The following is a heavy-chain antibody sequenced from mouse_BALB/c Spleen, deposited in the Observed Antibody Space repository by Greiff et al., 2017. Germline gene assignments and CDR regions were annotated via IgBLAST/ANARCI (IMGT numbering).Heavy chain of an antibody. Sequence: VQLQQSAAELARPGASVKMSCKASGYTFTSYTMHWVKQRPGQGLEWIGMIHPSDSETRLNQKFKDKATLTVDKSSSTAYMQLSSPTSEDSAVYYCARQLGPTGFAYWGQGTLVTVSA. CDR2: IHPSDSET. J-gene: IGHJ3*01. CDR1: GYTFTSYT. V-gene: IGHV1-4*02. D-gene: IGHD3-1*01. CDR3: ARQLGPTGFAY.